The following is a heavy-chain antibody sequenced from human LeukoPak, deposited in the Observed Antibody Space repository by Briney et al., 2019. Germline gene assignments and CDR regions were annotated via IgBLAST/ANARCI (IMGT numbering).Heavy chain of an antibody. CDR2: INWRGGIT. J-gene: IGHJ4*02. CDR1: GFNFDDYG. D-gene: IGHD3-3*01. CDR3: VRVGGANFGVVITCLDY. Sequence: GGSLRLSCAVAGFNFDDYGMIWVRQAPGKGLQWVAGINWRGGITGYGDSVKGRFTISRDNAKNSVYLQMNSLRAEDTALYYCVRVGGANFGVVITCLDYWGQGTLVTVSS. V-gene: IGHV3-20*04.